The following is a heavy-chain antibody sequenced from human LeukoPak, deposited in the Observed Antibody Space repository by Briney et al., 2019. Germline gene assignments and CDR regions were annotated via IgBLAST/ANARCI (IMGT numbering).Heavy chain of an antibody. V-gene: IGHV3-33*01. CDR3: VRMGGDNGGKTLEN. CDR1: GFTFSSYG. J-gene: IGHJ4*02. CDR2: IYYDGSNK. Sequence: PGGSLRLSCAASGFTFSSYGMHWVRQAPGKGLDWVAMIYYDGSNKYYADSVRGRFTISRDNSGNTVYLQMNSLRVEDTAVYFCVRMGGDNGGKTLENWGQGTLVIVSS. D-gene: IGHD4-23*01.